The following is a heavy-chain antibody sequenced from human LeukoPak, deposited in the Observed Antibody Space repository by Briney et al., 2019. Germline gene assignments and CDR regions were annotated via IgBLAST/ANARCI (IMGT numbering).Heavy chain of an antibody. CDR1: GFTFSSYA. Sequence: GGSLRLSCAASGFTFSSYAMSWVRQAPGKGLEWVSAISGRGGSTYYADSVKGRFTISRDNSKNTLYLQMNSLRAGDTAVYYCAKDLIGYSYGAFDYGGQGTLVTVSS. D-gene: IGHD5-18*01. J-gene: IGHJ4*02. CDR3: AKDLIGYSYGAFDY. V-gene: IGHV3-23*01. CDR2: ISGRGGST.